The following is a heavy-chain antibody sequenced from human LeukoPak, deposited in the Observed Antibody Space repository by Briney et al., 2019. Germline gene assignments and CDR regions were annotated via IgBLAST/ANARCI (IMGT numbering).Heavy chain of an antibody. CDR3: AREGQQLAHFDY. D-gene: IGHD6-13*01. V-gene: IGHV3-21*01. Sequence: GGSLRLSCAASGFTFSSYSMNWVRQAPGKGLEWVSSISSSSSYIYYADSVKGRFTISRDNAKNSLYLQMNSLRAEDTAVYYCAREGQQLAHFDYWGQGTLVTVSS. CDR1: GFTFSSYS. CDR2: ISSSSSYI. J-gene: IGHJ4*02.